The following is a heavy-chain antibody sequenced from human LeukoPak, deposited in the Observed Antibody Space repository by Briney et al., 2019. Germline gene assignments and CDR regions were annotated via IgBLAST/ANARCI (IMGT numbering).Heavy chain of an antibody. Sequence: SETLSLTCIVSGDSIRIYYWSWIRQSPGKGLEWIGYIHYSGNTFSNPALKSRVTISIDTPKNQFSLQLRSVTAEDTAVYFCARHADGYNSGFLDFWGPGTMVIVSS. D-gene: IGHD5-24*01. CDR3: ARHADGYNSGFLDF. CDR2: IHYSGNT. J-gene: IGHJ3*01. CDR1: GDSIRIYY. V-gene: IGHV4-59*08.